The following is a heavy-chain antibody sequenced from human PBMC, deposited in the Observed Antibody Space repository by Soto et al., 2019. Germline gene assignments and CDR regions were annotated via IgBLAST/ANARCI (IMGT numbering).Heavy chain of an antibody. Sequence: ASVMVSCKASGYTFTRYNVHWVRQAPGQGLEWMAIINPSGGTTYYVQKFEGRVTLTTDTSTSTVYMELSSLRSDDTAVYYCARVRGGGSEYFFDYWGQGTLVTVSS. V-gene: IGHV1-46*01. CDR2: INPSGGTT. CDR1: GYTFTRYN. CDR3: ARVRGGGSEYFFDY. J-gene: IGHJ4*02. D-gene: IGHD2-15*01.